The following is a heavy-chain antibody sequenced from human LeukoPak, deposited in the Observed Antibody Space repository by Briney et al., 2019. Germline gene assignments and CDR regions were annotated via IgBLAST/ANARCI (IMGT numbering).Heavy chain of an antibody. D-gene: IGHD4/OR15-4a*01. CDR1: GGSISAYY. CDR3: ARESEGCFDP. CDR2: IYYSGSA. J-gene: IGHJ5*02. V-gene: IGHV4-59*01. Sequence: SETLSLTCTVSGGSISAYYWSWIREPPGKGLEWIGYIYYSGSASYNPYLNSRLTISLDTSKNQFSLRLRSVTAADTALYFCARESEGCFDPWGQGTLVTVSS.